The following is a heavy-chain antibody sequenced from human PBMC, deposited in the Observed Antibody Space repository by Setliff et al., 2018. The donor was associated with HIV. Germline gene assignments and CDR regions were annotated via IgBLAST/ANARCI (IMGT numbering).Heavy chain of an antibody. V-gene: IGHV4-39*07. CDR2: IYSGGTT. J-gene: IGHJ4*02. D-gene: IGHD3-22*01. CDR3: ARHAVPHYYDSSGPS. CDR1: GGSISSSSYY. Sequence: SETLSLTCTVSGGSISSSSYYWGWIRQPPGKGLEWIGNIYSGGTTYYNSSPRSRVTISVDTSKNQFSLKLNSVTAADTAVYYCARHAVPHYYDSSGPSRGPGTLVTVSS.